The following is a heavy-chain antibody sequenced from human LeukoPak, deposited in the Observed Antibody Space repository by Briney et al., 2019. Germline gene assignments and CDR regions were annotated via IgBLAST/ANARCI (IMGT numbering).Heavy chain of an antibody. CDR3: ARRGYDSGSDY. CDR1: GGSISSYY. V-gene: IGHV4-59*12. Sequence: SETLSLTCTVSGGSISSYYWSWIWQPPGKGLEWIGYIYYSGSTNYNPSLKSRVTISVDTSKNQFSLKVSSVTAADTAVYYCARRGYDSGSDYWGQGTLVTVSS. CDR2: IYYSGST. D-gene: IGHD3-10*01. J-gene: IGHJ4*02.